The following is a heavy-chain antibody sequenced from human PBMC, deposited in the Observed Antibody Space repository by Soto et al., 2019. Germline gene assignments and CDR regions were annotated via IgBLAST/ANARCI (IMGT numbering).Heavy chain of an antibody. CDR1: GYTFTSYG. CDR3: ARDKTVAGIYYYYGMDV. Sequence: QVQLVQSGAEVKKPGASVKVSCKASGYTFTSYGISWVRQAPGQGLEWMGWISAYNGNTKYAQKLQGRVTMTTDTSTSTAYMELRSRRSDDTAVYYCARDKTVAGIYYYYGMDVWGQGTTVTVSS. V-gene: IGHV1-18*01. J-gene: IGHJ6*02. D-gene: IGHD6-19*01. CDR2: ISAYNGNT.